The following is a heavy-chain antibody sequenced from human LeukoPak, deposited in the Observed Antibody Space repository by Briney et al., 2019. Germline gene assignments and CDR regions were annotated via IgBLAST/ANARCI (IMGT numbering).Heavy chain of an antibody. J-gene: IGHJ4*02. CDR3: ARRTLVVTDY. Sequence: PSETLSLTCAVYGGSFSGYYWSWIRRPPGKGLEWIGEINHSGSTNYNPSLKSRVTISVDTSKNQFSLKLSSVTAADTAVYYCARRTLVVTDYWGQGTLVTVSS. CDR1: GGSFSGYY. CDR2: INHSGST. V-gene: IGHV4-34*01. D-gene: IGHD4-23*01.